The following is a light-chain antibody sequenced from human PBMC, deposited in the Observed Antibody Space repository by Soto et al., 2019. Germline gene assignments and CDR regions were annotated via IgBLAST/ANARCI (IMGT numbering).Light chain of an antibody. CDR3: SSYTSSSTRV. CDR2: EVS. Sequence: QSVLTQPAYVSGSPGQSITISCTGTSSEVGAYDYVSWYQQHPDKAPKLMIYEVSNRPSGVSNRFSGSKSVNTATLTISGLQAYDEAYYYCSSYTSSSTRVFGTGTKVTVL. V-gene: IGLV2-14*03. CDR1: SSEVGAYDY. J-gene: IGLJ1*01.